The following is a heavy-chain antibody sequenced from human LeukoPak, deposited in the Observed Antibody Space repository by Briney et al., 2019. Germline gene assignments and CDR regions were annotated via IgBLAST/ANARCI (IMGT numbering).Heavy chain of an antibody. CDR1: GGSFSGYY. Sequence: PSETLSLTCAVYGGSFSGYYWSWIRQPPGKGLEWIGEINHSGSTNYNPSLKSRVTISVDTSKNQFPLKLSSVTAADTAVYYCARVMTTVTTQYMDVWGKGTTVTVSS. CDR3: ARVMTTVTTQYMDV. D-gene: IGHD4-17*01. V-gene: IGHV4-34*01. CDR2: INHSGST. J-gene: IGHJ6*03.